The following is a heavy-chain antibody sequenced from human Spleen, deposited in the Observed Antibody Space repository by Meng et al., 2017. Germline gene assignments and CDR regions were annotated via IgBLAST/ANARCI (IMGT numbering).Heavy chain of an antibody. J-gene: IGHJ4*02. CDR1: GYSFTSYW. V-gene: IGHV5-51*01. Sequence: GGSLRLSCKGSGYSFTSYWIGWVRQMPGKGLEWMGIIYPGDSDTRYSPSFQGRVTISADKSISTAYLQWSSLKASDTAMYYCARHISSRSPGDYWGQGTLVTVSS. CDR2: IYPGDSDT. CDR3: ARHISSRSPGDY.